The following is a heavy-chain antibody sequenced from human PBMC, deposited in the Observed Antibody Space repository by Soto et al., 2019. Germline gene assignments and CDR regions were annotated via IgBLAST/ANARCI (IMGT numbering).Heavy chain of an antibody. CDR3: ALDSSGYFYGMDV. V-gene: IGHV1-69*13. CDR1: GVTVSSYA. Sequence: ASLKVSCKASGVTVSSYAISWVRQAPGQGLEWMGGIIPIFGTANYAQKFQGRVTITADESTSTAYMELSSLRSEDTAVYYCALDSSGYFYGMDVWGQGTTFTSP. D-gene: IGHD3-22*01. J-gene: IGHJ6*02. CDR2: IIPIFGTA.